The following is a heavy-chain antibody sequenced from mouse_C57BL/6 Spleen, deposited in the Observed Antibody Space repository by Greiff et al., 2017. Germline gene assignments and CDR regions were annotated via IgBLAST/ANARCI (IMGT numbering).Heavy chain of an antibody. CDR3: TTSNLDYGYAWFAY. Sequence: EVNVVESGAELVRPGASVKLSCTASGFNIKDDYMHWVKQRPEQGLEWIGWIDPENGDTEYASKFQGKATITADTSSNTAYLQLSSLTSEDTAVYYCTTSNLDYGYAWFAYWGQGTLVTVSA. D-gene: IGHD2-2*01. CDR1: GFNIKDDY. J-gene: IGHJ3*01. V-gene: IGHV14-4*01. CDR2: IDPENGDT.